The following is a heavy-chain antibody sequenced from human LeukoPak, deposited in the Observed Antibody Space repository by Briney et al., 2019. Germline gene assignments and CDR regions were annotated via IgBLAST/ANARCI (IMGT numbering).Heavy chain of an antibody. CDR1: GYTFTGHY. V-gene: IGHV1-2*02. CDR2: INPNSGGT. Sequence: GASVKVSCKASGYTFTGHYMHWVRQAPGQGLEWMGWINPNSGGTNYAQKFQGRVTMTRDTSISTAYMELSRLRSDDTAVYYCARDSVGDGYNYRDYGMDVWGQGTTVTVSS. D-gene: IGHD5-24*01. CDR3: ARDSVGDGYNYRDYGMDV. J-gene: IGHJ6*02.